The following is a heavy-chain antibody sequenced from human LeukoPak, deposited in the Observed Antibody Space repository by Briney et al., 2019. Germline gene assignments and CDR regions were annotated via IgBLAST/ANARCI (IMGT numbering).Heavy chain of an antibody. CDR2: IIPILGIA. D-gene: IGHD3-9*01. CDR3: ASLTGYYNLDGSDY. CDR1: GGTFSSYA. Sequence: ASVKVSCKASGGTFSSYAISWVRQAPGQGLEWMGRIIPILGIANYAQKFQGRVTITADKSTSTAYMELSSLRSEDTAVYYCASLTGYYNLDGSDYWGQGTLVTVSS. J-gene: IGHJ4*02. V-gene: IGHV1-69*04.